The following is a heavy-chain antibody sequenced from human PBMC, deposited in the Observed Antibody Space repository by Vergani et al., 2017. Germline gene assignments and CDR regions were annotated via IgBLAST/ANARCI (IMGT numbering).Heavy chain of an antibody. Sequence: EVHLVESGGGLVQPGRSLRLSCSGSGFTLGDYAMTWVRQAPGKGLEWVSDINWNSDSIAYADSVKGRFTISRDNAKNSLYLQMNSLRAEDTALYYCVKDIAASGNYWYFDLWGRGTLVTVSS. CDR2: INWNSDSI. V-gene: IGHV3-9*01. D-gene: IGHD6-13*01. CDR1: GFTLGDYA. J-gene: IGHJ2*01. CDR3: VKDIAASGNYWYFDL.